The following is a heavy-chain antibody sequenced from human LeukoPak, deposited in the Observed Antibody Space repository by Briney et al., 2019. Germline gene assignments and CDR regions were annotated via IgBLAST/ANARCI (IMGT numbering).Heavy chain of an antibody. CDR1: GFTFSTYS. V-gene: IGHV3-48*01. CDR3: ARDYDFWSGPSGY. J-gene: IGHJ4*02. D-gene: IGHD3-3*01. CDR2: ISSSSGTL. Sequence: GEFLRLSCAASGFTFSTYSMNWVRQAPGKGLEWVSYISSSSGTLYYADSVKGRFTISRDNAKNSLYLQMNSLRAEDAALYYCARDYDFWSGPSGYWGQGTLVTVSS.